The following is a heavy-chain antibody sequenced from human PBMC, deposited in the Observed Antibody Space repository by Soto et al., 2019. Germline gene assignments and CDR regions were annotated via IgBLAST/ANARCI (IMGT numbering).Heavy chain of an antibody. D-gene: IGHD3-3*01. V-gene: IGHV4-59*01. Sequence: PSETLSLTCTASGGSISSYYWSWIRQPPGKGLEWIGYIYYSGSTNYNPSLKSRVTISVDTSKNQFSLKLSSVTAADTAVYYCATGSSGYDFWSGYYDAFDIWGQGTMVTVSS. J-gene: IGHJ3*02. CDR2: IYYSGST. CDR3: ATGSSGYDFWSGYYDAFDI. CDR1: GGSISSYY.